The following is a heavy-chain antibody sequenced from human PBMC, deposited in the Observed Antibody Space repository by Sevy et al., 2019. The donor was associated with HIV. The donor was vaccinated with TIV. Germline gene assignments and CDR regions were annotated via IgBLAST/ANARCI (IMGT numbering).Heavy chain of an antibody. CDR3: ARRPGRDYGGSNWFDP. CDR1: GGSISSSSYY. CDR2: IYYSGST. V-gene: IGHV4-39*01. Sequence: SETLSLTCTVSGGSISSSSYYWGWIHQPPGKGLEWIGSIYYSGSTYYNPSLKSRVTISVDTSKNQFSLKLSSVTAADTAVYYCARRPGRDYGGSNWFDPWGQGTLVTVSS. J-gene: IGHJ5*02. D-gene: IGHD4-17*01.